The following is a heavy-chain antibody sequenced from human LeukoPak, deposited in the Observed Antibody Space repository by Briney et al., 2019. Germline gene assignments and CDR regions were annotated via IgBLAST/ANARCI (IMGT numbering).Heavy chain of an antibody. V-gene: IGHV3-23*01. CDR3: VREGPRGLAFDI. CDR1: GFTLRSHD. Sequence: RRSLRLSCAASGFTLRSHDMSWVRQAPGKGLEWVSGIRGRAVSTFYRDSVKGRFTISRDNSKNTLDRQMHGLRVEDTAVYYFVREGPRGLAFDIWGQGTMVTVSS. D-gene: IGHD3/OR15-3a*01. J-gene: IGHJ3*02. CDR2: IRGRAVST.